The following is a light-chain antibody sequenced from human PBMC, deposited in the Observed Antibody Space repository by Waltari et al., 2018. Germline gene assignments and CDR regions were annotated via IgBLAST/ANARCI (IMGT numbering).Light chain of an antibody. CDR1: QSVSKY. V-gene: IGKV3-20*01. CDR3: QHYVSLPAT. CDR2: GAS. Sequence: EIVLTQSPGTLSLSPGDRAILSCRARQSVSKYLAWYQQKPGQAPRLLIYGASSRATGIPDRFSGSGSGTDFSLTISRLDPEDFAVYYCQHYVSLPATFGQGTKVEIE. J-gene: IGKJ1*01.